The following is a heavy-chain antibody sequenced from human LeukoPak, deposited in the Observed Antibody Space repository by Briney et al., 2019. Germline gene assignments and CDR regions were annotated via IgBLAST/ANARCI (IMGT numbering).Heavy chain of an antibody. V-gene: IGHV3-7*01. J-gene: IGHJ4*02. D-gene: IGHD1-26*01. CDR2: INQDGGKK. CDR1: GFNFSSYW. CDR3: ARGGAPDN. Sequence: GGSLRLSCAASGFNFSSYWMSWVRQAPGKGLEWVANINQDGGKKYYVDSVRGRFAISRDNAENSVYPQMNSLRAEDTALYYCARGGAPDNWGQGTLVTVSS.